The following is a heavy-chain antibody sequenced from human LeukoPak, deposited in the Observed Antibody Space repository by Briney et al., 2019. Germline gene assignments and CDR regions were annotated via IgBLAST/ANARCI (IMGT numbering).Heavy chain of an antibody. V-gene: IGHV1-2*06. J-gene: IGHJ4*02. CDR3: ARAMHYYDSSGYYSFDY. CDR2: INPNSGGT. D-gene: IGHD3-22*01. Sequence: ASVKVSCKASGYTFTGYYMHWVRQAPGQGLEWMGRINPNSGGTNYAQKFQGRVTMTRDTSISTAYMELSRLRSDDTAVYYCARAMHYYDSSGYYSFDYWGQGTLVTVSS. CDR1: GYTFTGYY.